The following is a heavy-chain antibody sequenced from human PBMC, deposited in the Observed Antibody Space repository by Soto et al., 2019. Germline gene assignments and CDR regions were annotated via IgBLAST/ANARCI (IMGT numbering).Heavy chain of an antibody. D-gene: IGHD2-15*01. J-gene: IGHJ4*02. CDR1: GYTFTSYG. CDR2: ISAYNGNT. CDR3: ARSSSAGVVAPSYFDY. Sequence: QVQLVQSGAEVKKPGASVKVSCKASGYTFTSYGISWVRQAPGQGLEWMGWISAYNGNTNYAQKLQGRVTMTTDTXTXIAYMEVRSLRSDDTAVDYCARSSSAGVVAPSYFDYWGQGTLVTVSS. V-gene: IGHV1-18*01.